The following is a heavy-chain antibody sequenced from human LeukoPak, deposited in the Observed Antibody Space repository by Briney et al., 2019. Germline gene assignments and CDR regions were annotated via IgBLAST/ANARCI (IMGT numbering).Heavy chain of an antibody. D-gene: IGHD4-17*01. CDR3: ARGLYGDYKIGGY. CDR1: GYTFTSYA. CDR2: INTNTGNP. J-gene: IGHJ4*02. V-gene: IGHV7-4-1*02. Sequence: ASVKVPCNASGYTFTSYAMNWVRQAPGQGLEWMGWINTNTGNPTYAQGFTGRFVFSLDTSVSTAYLQISSLKAEDTAVYYCARGLYGDYKIGGYWGQGTLVTVSS.